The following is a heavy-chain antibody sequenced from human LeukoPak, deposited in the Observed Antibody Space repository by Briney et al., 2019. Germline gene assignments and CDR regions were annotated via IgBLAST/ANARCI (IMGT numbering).Heavy chain of an antibody. CDR1: GGSISGTDYY. CDR2: IYDSDST. Sequence: SSETLSLTCTVSGGSISGTDYYWGWIRQPPGKGLEWIGSIYDSDSTYSNPSLKSRVTISVDTSKNQFSLKLSSVTAADRAVYYCAGTGKHQPAVGIDCWGQGTLVTVSS. D-gene: IGHD2-2*01. CDR3: AGTGKHQPAVGIDC. J-gene: IGHJ4*02. V-gene: IGHV4-39*01.